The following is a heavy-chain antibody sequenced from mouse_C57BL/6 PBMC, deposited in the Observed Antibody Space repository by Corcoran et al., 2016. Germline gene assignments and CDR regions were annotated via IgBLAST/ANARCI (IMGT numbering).Heavy chain of an antibody. V-gene: IGHV9-3*01. Sequence: QIQLVQSGPELKKPGETVKISCKASGYTFTTYGMSWVKQAPGKGLKWMGWINTYSGVPTYADDFKGRFAFSLETSASTAYLQINNLKNEDTATYFCARTTYYSNYDWYFDVWGTGTTVTVSS. J-gene: IGHJ1*03. CDR3: ARTTYYSNYDWYFDV. CDR2: INTYSGVP. CDR1: GYTFTTYG. D-gene: IGHD2-5*01.